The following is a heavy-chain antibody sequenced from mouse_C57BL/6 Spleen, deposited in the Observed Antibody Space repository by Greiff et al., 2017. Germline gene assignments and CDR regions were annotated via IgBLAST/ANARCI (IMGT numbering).Heavy chain of an antibody. J-gene: IGHJ1*03. CDR1: GYTFTSYG. D-gene: IGHD1-1*01. Sequence: VQLQQSGAELVRPGSSVKMSCKTSGYTFTSYGINWVKQRPGQGLEWIGYIYIGNGYTEYNEKFKGKDTLTSDTSSSTAYMQLSSLTSEDSAIYFCARSGDYYGSSWDWYFDVWGTGTTVTVSS. V-gene: IGHV1-58*01. CDR3: ARSGDYYGSSWDWYFDV. CDR2: IYIGNGYT.